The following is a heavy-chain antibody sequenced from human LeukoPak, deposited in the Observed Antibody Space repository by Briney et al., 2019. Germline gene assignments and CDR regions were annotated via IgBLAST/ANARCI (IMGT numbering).Heavy chain of an antibody. CDR1: GGTFSSYA. V-gene: IGHV1-69*01. D-gene: IGHD3-22*01. CDR2: IIPIFGTA. Sequence: SVKVSCKASGGTFSSYAISWVRQAPGQGLEWMGGIIPIFGTANYAQKFQGRVTITPDEPTSTAYMELSSLRSEDTAVYYCARASNYYDSSGPPSHYYYYYMDVWGKGTTVTISS. CDR3: ARASNYYDSSGPPSHYYYYYMDV. J-gene: IGHJ6*03.